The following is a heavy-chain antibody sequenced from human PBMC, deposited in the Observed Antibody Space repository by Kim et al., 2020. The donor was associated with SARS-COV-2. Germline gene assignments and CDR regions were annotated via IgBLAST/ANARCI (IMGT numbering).Heavy chain of an antibody. V-gene: IGHV3-21*01. Sequence: GGSLRLSCAASGFTFSSYSMNWVRQAPGKGLEWVSSISSSSSYIYYADSVKGRFTISRDNAKNSLYLQMNSLRAEDTAVYYCAKGYSYGYVLDVWGQGTTVTVSS. CDR2: ISSSSSYI. J-gene: IGHJ6*02. CDR3: AKGYSYGYVLDV. CDR1: GFTFSSYS. D-gene: IGHD5-18*01.